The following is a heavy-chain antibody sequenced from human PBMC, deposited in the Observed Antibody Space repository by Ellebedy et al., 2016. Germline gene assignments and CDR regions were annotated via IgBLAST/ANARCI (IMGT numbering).Heavy chain of an antibody. J-gene: IGHJ4*02. D-gene: IGHD3/OR15-3a*01. CDR1: GLNFNTFF. CDR2: ISPGSDIT. V-gene: IGHV3-23*01. CDR3: RHGHYADY. Sequence: GGSLRLSXTASGLNFNTFFMTWVRQAPGKGLEWVSTISPGSDITRLADSVKGRFTISRDNFKNSVYLQMNNVRAEDTAVYYCRHGHYADYWGQGTLVTVSS.